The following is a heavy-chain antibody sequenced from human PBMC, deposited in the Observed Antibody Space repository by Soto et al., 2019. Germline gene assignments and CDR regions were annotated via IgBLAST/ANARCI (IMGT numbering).Heavy chain of an antibody. J-gene: IGHJ3*02. V-gene: IGHV3-23*01. CDR1: GFTFSSYA. CDR2: ISGSGGST. Sequence: GGSLRLSCAASGFTFSSYAMSWVRQAPGKGLEWVSAISGSGGSTYYADSVKGRFTISRDNSKNTLYLQMNSLRAEDTAVYYCARIVPQLNYGDYVSIGVDAFDIWGQGTMVTVSS. D-gene: IGHD4-17*01. CDR3: ARIVPQLNYGDYVSIGVDAFDI.